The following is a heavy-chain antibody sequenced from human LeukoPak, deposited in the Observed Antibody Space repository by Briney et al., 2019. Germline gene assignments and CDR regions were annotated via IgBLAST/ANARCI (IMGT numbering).Heavy chain of an antibody. Sequence: GGSLRLSCAASGFTFSSYGMHWVRQAPGKGLEWVAFIRYDGSNKYYADSVKGRFTISRDNSKNTLYLQMNSLRAEDTAVYYCAKGGHDLLALYFDYWGQGTLVTVSS. D-gene: IGHD2/OR15-2a*01. J-gene: IGHJ4*02. CDR3: AKGGHDLLALYFDY. V-gene: IGHV3-30*02. CDR1: GFTFSSYG. CDR2: IRYDGSNK.